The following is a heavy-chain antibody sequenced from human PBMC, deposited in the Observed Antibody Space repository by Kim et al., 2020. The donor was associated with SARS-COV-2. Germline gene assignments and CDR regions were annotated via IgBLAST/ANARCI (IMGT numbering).Heavy chain of an antibody. CDR3: ATPQTDSSGSWYYYGMDV. V-gene: IGHV1-24*01. Sequence: ASVKVSCKVSGYTLTELSMHWVRQAPGKGLEWMGGFDPEDGETIYAQKFQGRVTMTEDTSTDTAYMELSSLRSEDTAVYYCATPQTDSSGSWYYYGMDVWGQGATVTVSS. J-gene: IGHJ6*01. CDR2: FDPEDGET. D-gene: IGHD3-22*01. CDR1: GYTLTELS.